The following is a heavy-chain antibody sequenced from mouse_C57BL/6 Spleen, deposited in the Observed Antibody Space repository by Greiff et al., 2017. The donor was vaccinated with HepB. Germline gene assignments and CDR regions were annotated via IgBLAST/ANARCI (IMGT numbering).Heavy chain of an antibody. V-gene: IGHV1-43*01. CDR1: GYSFTGYY. CDR2: INPSTGGT. D-gene: IGHD3-3*01. J-gene: IGHJ3*01. Sequence: VQLKQSGPELVKPGASVKISCKASGYSFTGYYMHWVKQSSEKSLEWIGEINPSTGGTSYNQKFKGKATLTVDKSSSTAYMQLKSLTSEDSAVYYCAREGTHWGQGTLVTVSA. CDR3: AREGTH.